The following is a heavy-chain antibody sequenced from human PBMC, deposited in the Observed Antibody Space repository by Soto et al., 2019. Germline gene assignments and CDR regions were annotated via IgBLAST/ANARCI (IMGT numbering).Heavy chain of an antibody. V-gene: IGHV1-8*01. CDR1: GYTFTSYD. J-gene: IGHJ5*02. D-gene: IGHD6-19*01. CDR2: MNPNSGNT. Sequence: QVQLVQSGAEVKKPGASVKVSCKTSGYTFTSYDIHWVRQATGQGPEWMGWMNPNSGNTVYAQKFQGRITMSRNTSMSTAYMELSSLRPEDTAVYYWARTGLGAVAGTWGQGTLVTVSS. CDR3: ARTGLGAVAGT.